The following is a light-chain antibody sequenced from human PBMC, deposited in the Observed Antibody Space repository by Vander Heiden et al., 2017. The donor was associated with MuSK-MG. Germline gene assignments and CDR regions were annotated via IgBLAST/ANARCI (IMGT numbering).Light chain of an antibody. Sequence: DIQMTQSPPTLSAFVGDRVTITCRASQSIHKWLAWYQQKPGEAPKLLINKASTLEGGVPSRFSGSGSGTDFTLTITSLQPDDFATYYCQSDKNSFWAFGQGTKVEVK. CDR2: KAS. J-gene: IGKJ1*01. CDR1: QSIHKW. V-gene: IGKV1-5*03. CDR3: QSDKNSFWA.